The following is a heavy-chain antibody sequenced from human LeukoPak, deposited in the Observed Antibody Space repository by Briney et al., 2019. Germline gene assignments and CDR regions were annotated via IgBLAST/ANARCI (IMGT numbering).Heavy chain of an antibody. CDR2: IYYSGST. D-gene: IGHD6-13*01. CDR3: ARWGYSSNPHAE. Sequence: SETLSLTCTVSGGSISSGGYYWSWIRQHPGKGLEWIGYIYYSGSTYYNPSLKSRVTISVDTSKNQFSLRLSSMTAADTAVYYCARWGYSSNPHAEWGQGTLVTVSS. CDR1: GGSISSGGYY. V-gene: IGHV4-31*03. J-gene: IGHJ4*02.